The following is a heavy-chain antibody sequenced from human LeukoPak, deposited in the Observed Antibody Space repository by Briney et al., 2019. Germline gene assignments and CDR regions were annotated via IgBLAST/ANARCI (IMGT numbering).Heavy chain of an antibody. CDR3: ARVNYYGSGRGYGMDV. V-gene: IGHV3-48*03. CDR2: ISSSGSTI. Sequence: PGGSLRLSCAASGFTFSSYEMNWVRQAPGKGLEWVSYISSSGSTIYYADSVKGRFTISRDNAKNSLYLQINSLRAEDTAVYYCARVNYYGSGRGYGMDVWGQGTTVTVSS. J-gene: IGHJ6*02. CDR1: GFTFSSYE. D-gene: IGHD3-10*01.